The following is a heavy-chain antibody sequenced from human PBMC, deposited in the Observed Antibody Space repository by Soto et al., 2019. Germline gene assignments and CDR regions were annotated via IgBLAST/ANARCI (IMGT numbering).Heavy chain of an antibody. CDR1: GFTFSSYG. D-gene: IGHD6-13*01. CDR3: ARDRGHSSSWYAFDI. CDR2: IWYDGSNK. J-gene: IGHJ3*02. Sequence: GGSLRLSCAASGFTFSSYGMHWVRQAPGKGLEWVAVIWYDGSNKYYADSVKGRFTISRDNSKNTLYLQMNSLRAEDTAVYYCARDRGHSSSWYAFDIWGQGTMVTVSS. V-gene: IGHV3-33*08.